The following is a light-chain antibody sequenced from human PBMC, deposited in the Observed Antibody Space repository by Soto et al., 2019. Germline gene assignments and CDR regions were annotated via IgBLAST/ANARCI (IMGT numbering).Light chain of an antibody. Sequence: EIVLTQSPGTLSLSPGERATLSCRASESVSDNYLAWYQQRSVQPPRLVIYGASSRASAVPDRFSGSGSGADFTLTISCLQSEDFATYYCQQYGSSPGTFGQGTKVDI. CDR3: QQYGSSPGT. CDR1: ESVSDNY. CDR2: GAS. V-gene: IGKV3-20*01. J-gene: IGKJ1*01.